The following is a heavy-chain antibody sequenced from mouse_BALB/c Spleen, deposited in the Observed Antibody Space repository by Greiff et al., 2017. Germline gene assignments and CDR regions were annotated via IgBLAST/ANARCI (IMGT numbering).Heavy chain of an antibody. D-gene: IGHD2-3*01. CDR2: ISYSGST. CDR1: GYSITSDYA. V-gene: IGHV3-2*02. J-gene: IGHJ2*01. CDR3: ARCPDGYYFDY. Sequence: VQLKESGPGLVKPSQSLSLTCTVTGYSITSDYAWNWIRQFPGNKLEWMGYISYSGSTSYNPSLKSRISITRDTSKNQFFLQLNSVTTEDTATYYCARCPDGYYFDYWGQGTTLTVSS.